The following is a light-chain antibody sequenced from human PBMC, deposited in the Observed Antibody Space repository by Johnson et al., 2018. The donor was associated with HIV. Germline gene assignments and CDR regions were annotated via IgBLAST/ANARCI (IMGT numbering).Light chain of an antibody. V-gene: IGLV1-51*01. J-gene: IGLJ1*01. CDR2: DNN. Sequence: QSVLTQPPSVSAAPGQKVTISCSGSSSNIGNNYVSWYQQVPGTAPKLLIYDNNKRPSGIPDRFSGSKSGTSATLAITGLPTGDEADYYCGTWDSSLSAYVFGTGTKVTVL. CDR1: SSNIGNNY. CDR3: GTWDSSLSAYV.